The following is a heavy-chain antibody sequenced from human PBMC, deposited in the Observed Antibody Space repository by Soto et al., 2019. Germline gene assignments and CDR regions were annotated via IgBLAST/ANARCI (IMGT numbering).Heavy chain of an antibody. V-gene: IGHV1-24*01. CDR3: SRGSWEDVSGHYYMDV. Sequence: ASVKVSCKVSGYTLTELSMHWVRQAPGKGLEWMGGFDPEDGETIYAQKFQGRVTMTEDTSTDTAYMELSSLRSEDTAVYYCSRGSWEDVSGHYYMDVWGIGTTVTSP. CDR1: GYTLTELS. D-gene: IGHD3-3*01. CDR2: FDPEDGET. J-gene: IGHJ6*03.